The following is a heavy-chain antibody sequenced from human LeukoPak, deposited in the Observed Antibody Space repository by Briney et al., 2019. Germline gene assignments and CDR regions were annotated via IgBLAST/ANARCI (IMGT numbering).Heavy chain of an antibody. CDR2: IYHSGST. D-gene: IGHD2/OR15-2a*01. V-gene: IGHV4-38-2*02. CDR3: ARAPGEYYFDY. J-gene: IGHJ4*02. CDR1: GYSISSGYY. Sequence: PSETLSLTCTVSGYSISSGYYWGRIRQPPGKGLEWIGSIYHSGSTYYNPSLKSRVTISVDTSKNQFSLKLSSVTAADTAVYYCARAPGEYYFDYWGQGTLVTVSS.